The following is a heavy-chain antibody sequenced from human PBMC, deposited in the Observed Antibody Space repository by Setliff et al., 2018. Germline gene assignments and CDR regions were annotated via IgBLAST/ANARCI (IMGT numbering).Heavy chain of an antibody. Sequence: GGSLRLSCVTSGFAFTSYHMTWVRQAPGKGLEWVASVNSGVSADYTDSVKGRFTISRDNSGNTLYLQMKSLRAEDTGIYYCAASTIITYYFDYWGHGTLVTVSS. D-gene: IGHD4-4*01. CDR1: GFAFTSYH. CDR2: VNSGVSA. V-gene: IGHV3-23*01. J-gene: IGHJ4*01. CDR3: AASTIITYYFDY.